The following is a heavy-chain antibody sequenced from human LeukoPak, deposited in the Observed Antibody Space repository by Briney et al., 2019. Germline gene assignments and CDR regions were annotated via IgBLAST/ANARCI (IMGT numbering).Heavy chain of an antibody. V-gene: IGHV4-39*07. CDR2: INHSGST. CDR1: GGSISSSSYY. CDR3: AREREGPYGYLDY. D-gene: IGHD4-17*01. J-gene: IGHJ4*02. Sequence: SETLSLTCTVSGGSISSSSYYWSWIRQPPGNGLEWIGEINHSGSTNYNPSLKSRVTISVDTSKNQFSLKLSSVTAADTAVYYCAREREGPYGYLDYWGQGTLVTVSS.